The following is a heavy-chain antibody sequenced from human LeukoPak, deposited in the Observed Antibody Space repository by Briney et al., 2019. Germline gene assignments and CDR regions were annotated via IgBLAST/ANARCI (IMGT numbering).Heavy chain of an antibody. CDR3: ARVQYCSAGSCYAAFDI. V-gene: IGHV3-33*01. CDR1: GFTFSSYG. D-gene: IGHD2-15*01. Sequence: PGRSLRLSCAASGFTFSSYGMHWVRQAPGKGLEWVAVIWYDGSNKYYAYSVKSRLAIAGDNSKNTLYLQMKSLRAEDTAVYYCARVQYCSAGSCYAAFDIWGQGTMVTVSS. J-gene: IGHJ3*02. CDR2: IWYDGSNK.